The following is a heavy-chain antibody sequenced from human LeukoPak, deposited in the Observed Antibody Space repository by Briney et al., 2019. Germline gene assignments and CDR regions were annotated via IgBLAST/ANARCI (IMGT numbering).Heavy chain of an antibody. D-gene: IGHD3-22*01. CDR2: INHSGST. V-gene: IGHV4-34*01. CDR1: GGSFSGFY. Sequence: SETLSLTCAVYGGSFSGFYWSWIRQPPGKGLEWIGEINHSGSTSYNPSLKSRVTISVDTSKNQFSLKLSSLTAADTAVYYCARVPYYYDSSGYYRSYYGMDVWGQGTTVTVSS. CDR3: ARVPYYYDSSGYYRSYYGMDV. J-gene: IGHJ6*02.